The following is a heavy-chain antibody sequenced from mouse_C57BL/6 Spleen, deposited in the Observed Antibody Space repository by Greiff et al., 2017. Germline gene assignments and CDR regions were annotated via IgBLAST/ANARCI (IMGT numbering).Heavy chain of an antibody. CDR1: GFTFSSYT. CDR3: ARRRSVTTVVEGYYFDY. D-gene: IGHD1-1*01. J-gene: IGHJ2*01. V-gene: IGHV5-9*01. CDR2: ISGGGGNT. Sequence: DVKLVESGGGLVKPGGSLKLSCAASGFTFSSYTMSWVRQTPEKRLEWVATISGGGGNTYYPDSVKGRFTISRDNAKNTLYLQMSSLRSEDTALYYCARRRSVTTVVEGYYFDYWGQGTTLTVSS.